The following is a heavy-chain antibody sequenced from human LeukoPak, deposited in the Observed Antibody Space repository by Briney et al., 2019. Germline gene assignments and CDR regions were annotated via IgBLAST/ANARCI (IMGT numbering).Heavy chain of an antibody. D-gene: IGHD6-6*01. Sequence: SETLSLTCTVSIYSISSGYYWGWIRLPPGKGLEWIGSIYHSGSTYYNPSLKSRVTMSVDTSKNQFSLKLSSVTAADTAVYYCARARNFDYWGQGTLITVSS. CDR3: ARARNFDY. CDR2: IYHSGST. V-gene: IGHV4-38-2*02. J-gene: IGHJ4*02. CDR1: IYSISSGYY.